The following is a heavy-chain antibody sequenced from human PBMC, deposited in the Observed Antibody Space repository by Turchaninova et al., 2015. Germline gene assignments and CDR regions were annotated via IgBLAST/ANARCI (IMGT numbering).Heavy chain of an antibody. CDR1: GFTFSIYW. V-gene: IGHV3-74*01. CDR2: FNTDGTST. D-gene: IGHD3-16*01. J-gene: IGHJ6*02. CDR3: ARDYQGLSV. Sequence: EAQLVESGGGLVQPGGSLRLSWAASGFTFSIYWMHWVRQAPGKGLVWVSRFNTDGTSTSYADSVKDRFTISRDNAKSALYLQMNSLRAEDTAVYYCARDYQGLSVWGQGTTVTVSS.